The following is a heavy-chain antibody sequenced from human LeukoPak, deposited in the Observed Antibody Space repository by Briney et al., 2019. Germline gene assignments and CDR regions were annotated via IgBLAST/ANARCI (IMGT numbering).Heavy chain of an antibody. J-gene: IGHJ4*02. CDR2: IIPIFGTA. CDR3: ARDRDGYSSYFDY. D-gene: IGHD5-24*01. CDR1: GGTFSSYA. Sequence: SVKVSCKASGGTFSSYAISWVRQAPGQGLEWMGGIIPIFGTANYAQKFQGRVTITTDESTSTAYMELSSLRSEDTAVYYCARDRDGYSSYFDYWGQGTLVTVSS. V-gene: IGHV1-69*05.